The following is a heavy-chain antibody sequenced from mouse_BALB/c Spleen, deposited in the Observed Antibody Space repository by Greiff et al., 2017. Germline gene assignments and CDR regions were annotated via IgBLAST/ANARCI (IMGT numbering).Heavy chain of an antibody. D-gene: IGHD1-1*01. Sequence: EVQLQQSGPGLVKPSQSLSLTCTVTGYSITSDYAWNWIRQFPGNKLEWMGYISYSGSTSYNPSLKSRISITRDTSKNQFFLQLNSVTTEDTATYYCARSYYGSSGAFFAYWGQGTLVTVSA. CDR3: ARSYYGSSGAFFAY. CDR2: ISYSGST. J-gene: IGHJ3*01. CDR1: GYSITSDYA. V-gene: IGHV3-2*02.